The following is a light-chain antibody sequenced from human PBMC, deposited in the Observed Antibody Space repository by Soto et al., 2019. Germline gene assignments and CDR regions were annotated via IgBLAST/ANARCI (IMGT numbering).Light chain of an antibody. Sequence: DIHMTHSPSTLSASVVYRVTITCLASQSISSWLAWYQQKPGKAPKLLIYKASSLESGVPSRFSGSGSGTEFTLTISSLQPDDFATYYCQQYNSYSWAFGQGTKVDIK. CDR1: QSISSW. J-gene: IGKJ1*01. V-gene: IGKV1-5*03. CDR2: KAS. CDR3: QQYNSYSWA.